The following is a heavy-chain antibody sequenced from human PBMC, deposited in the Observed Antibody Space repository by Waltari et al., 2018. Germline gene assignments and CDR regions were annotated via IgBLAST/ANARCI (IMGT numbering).Heavy chain of an antibody. V-gene: IGHV4-34*01. CDR3: ARGRGLHYYYYYMDV. Sequence: QVQLQQWGAGLLKPSETLSLTCAVYGGSFSGYYWSWIRQPPGKGLEWIGEINHSGSTNYNPSLKSRVTISVDTSKNQFSLKLSSVTAADTAVYYCARGRGLHYYYYYMDVWGKGTTVTVSS. J-gene: IGHJ6*03. D-gene: IGHD2-15*01. CDR2: INHSGST. CDR1: GGSFSGYY.